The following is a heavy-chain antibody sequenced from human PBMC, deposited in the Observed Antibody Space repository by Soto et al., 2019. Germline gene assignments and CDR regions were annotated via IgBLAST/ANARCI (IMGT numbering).Heavy chain of an antibody. J-gene: IGHJ5*02. D-gene: IGHD3-9*01. V-gene: IGHV3-23*01. CDR3: AKIKVMYYYDTGWFDP. Sequence: EVQLLESGGGLVQPGGSLRLSCVGSGFNIATYAMSWVRQAPGKGLEWVSAINAGGERIFYTDSVKGRFTISRDNSKNTLYLQMNSLRAEDTATYYCAKIKVMYYYDTGWFDPWGQGTLVRVSS. CDR2: INAGGERI. CDR1: GFNIATYA.